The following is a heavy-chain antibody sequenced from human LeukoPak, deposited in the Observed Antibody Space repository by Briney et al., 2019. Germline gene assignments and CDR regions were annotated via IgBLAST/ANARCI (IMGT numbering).Heavy chain of an antibody. D-gene: IGHD3-3*01. CDR3: ARDNPLRSGYFAFDI. V-gene: IGHV3-30-3*01. CDR1: GFTFSSYA. J-gene: IGHJ3*02. CDR2: ISYDGSNK. Sequence: PGGSLRLSCAASGFTFSSYAMHWVRQAPGKGLEWVAVISYDGSNKYYADPVKGRFTISRDNSKNTLYLQMNSLRAEDTAVYYCARDNPLRSGYFAFDIWGQGTMVTVSS.